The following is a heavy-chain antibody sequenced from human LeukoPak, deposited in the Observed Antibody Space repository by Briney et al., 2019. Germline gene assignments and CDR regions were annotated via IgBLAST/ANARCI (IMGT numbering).Heavy chain of an antibody. CDR3: VKKGIYSSGWYGGSFDY. Sequence: PGGSLRLSCADSVFTLSSYDMHWVTQAPGKGLEYVSAVSSNGGSTYYADSVKGRFTISRDNSKNTLYLQMSTLRAEDTAVYYCVKKGIYSSGWYGGSFDYWGQGTLVTVSS. CDR1: VFTLSSYD. V-gene: IGHV3-64D*09. D-gene: IGHD6-19*01. J-gene: IGHJ4*02. CDR2: VSSNGGST.